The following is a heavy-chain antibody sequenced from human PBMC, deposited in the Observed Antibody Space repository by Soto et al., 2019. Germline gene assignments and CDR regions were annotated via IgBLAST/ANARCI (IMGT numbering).Heavy chain of an antibody. J-gene: IGHJ4*02. CDR3: ARDRLRGYDCSGFYS. D-gene: IGHD3-22*01. CDR2: INTYNGNR. V-gene: IGHV1-18*01. CDR1: GYSFSSYG. Sequence: QVQLVQSGAELRKPGASVKVSCKASGYSFSSYGINWVRQAPGQGLEWMGWINTYNGNRNYAQKFEDRVSMTTATSTNTVYMELRSLKSDDTAIYYCARDRLRGYDCSGFYSWGQGTLVTVSS.